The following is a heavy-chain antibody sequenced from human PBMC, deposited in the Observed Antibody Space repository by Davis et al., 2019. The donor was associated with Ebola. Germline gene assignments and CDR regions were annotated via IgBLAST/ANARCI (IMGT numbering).Heavy chain of an antibody. Sequence: PGGSLRLSCAVYGGSFSGYYWSWIRQPPGKGLEWIGEINHSGSTNYNPSLKSRVTISVDTSKNQFSLKLSSVTAADTAVYYCARGPGLRFLEWLTYYYYGMDVWGQGTTVTVSS. V-gene: IGHV4-34*01. J-gene: IGHJ6*02. CDR2: INHSGST. CDR3: ARGPGLRFLEWLTYYYYGMDV. D-gene: IGHD3-3*01. CDR1: GGSFSGYY.